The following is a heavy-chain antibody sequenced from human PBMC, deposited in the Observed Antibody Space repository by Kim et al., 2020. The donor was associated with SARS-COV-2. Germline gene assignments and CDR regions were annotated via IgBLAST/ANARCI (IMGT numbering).Heavy chain of an antibody. Sequence: SETLFLTCTVSGGSISSGGYYWSWIRQHPGKGLEWIGYIYYSGSTYYNPSLKSRVTISEDTSKNQFSLKLSSVTAADTAVYYCARAEDYDYVWGSYRYIPYFDYWGQGTLVTVSS. CDR3: ARAEDYDYVWGSYRYIPYFDY. V-gene: IGHV4-31*03. CDR1: GGSISSGGYY. D-gene: IGHD3-16*02. CDR2: IYYSGST. J-gene: IGHJ4*02.